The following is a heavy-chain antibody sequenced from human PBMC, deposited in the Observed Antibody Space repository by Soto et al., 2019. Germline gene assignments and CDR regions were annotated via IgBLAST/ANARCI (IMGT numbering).Heavy chain of an antibody. Sequence: QVQLQESGPGLVKPSGTLSLICDVSGGSIHSSYWWSWVRQPPGRRLEWIGEIFHLGGATYNPSFESRVTISVDKAKNKFYLKLTSVTAADSAIYFCARSFDYWGPGILVTVSS. CDR1: GGSIHSSYW. CDR3: ARSFDY. V-gene: IGHV4-4*02. J-gene: IGHJ4*02. CDR2: IFHLGGA.